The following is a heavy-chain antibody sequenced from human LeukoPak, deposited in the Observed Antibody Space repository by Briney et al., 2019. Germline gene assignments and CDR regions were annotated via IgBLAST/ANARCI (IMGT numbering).Heavy chain of an antibody. J-gene: IGHJ5*02. V-gene: IGHV3-23*01. CDR1: GFTFSSYA. Sequence: PGGSLRLSCAASGFTFSSYAMSWVRQAPGKGLEWVSAISGSGGSTYYADSVKGRFTISRDNSENTLYLQMNSLRAEDTAVYYCAKFPLYCSSTSCYTGEEWFDPWGQGTLVTVPS. CDR3: AKFPLYCSSTSCYTGEEWFDP. D-gene: IGHD2-2*02. CDR2: ISGSGGST.